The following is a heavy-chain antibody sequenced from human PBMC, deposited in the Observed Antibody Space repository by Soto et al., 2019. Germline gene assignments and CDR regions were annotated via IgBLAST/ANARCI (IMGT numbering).Heavy chain of an antibody. CDR3: AGWGGHDYNY. CDR1: GFTFSTYW. Sequence: VQLLGSGGGLVQPGGSLRLSCVGSGFTFSTYWMNWVRQAPGKGLEWVANINPDGNVGTYVDSVRGRFTTSRDNANNSLYLQMNSLRADDTAVYFCAGWGGHDYNYWGQGIMVTVSS. V-gene: IGHV3-7*03. D-gene: IGHD4-4*01. CDR2: INPDGNVG. J-gene: IGHJ4*02.